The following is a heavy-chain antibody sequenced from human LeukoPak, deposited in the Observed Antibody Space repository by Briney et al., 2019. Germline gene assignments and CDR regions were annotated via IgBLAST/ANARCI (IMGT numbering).Heavy chain of an antibody. CDR1: GGTFSSYA. J-gene: IGHJ4*02. V-gene: IGHV1-18*04. CDR3: ARGEHCSSTSCYASYFDY. CDR2: ISAYNGNT. D-gene: IGHD2-2*01. Sequence: ASVKVSCKASGGTFSSYAISWVRQAPGQGLEWMGWISAYNGNTNYAQKLQGRVTMTTDTSMSTAYMELRSLRSDDTAVYYCARGEHCSSTSCYASYFDYWGQGTLVTVSS.